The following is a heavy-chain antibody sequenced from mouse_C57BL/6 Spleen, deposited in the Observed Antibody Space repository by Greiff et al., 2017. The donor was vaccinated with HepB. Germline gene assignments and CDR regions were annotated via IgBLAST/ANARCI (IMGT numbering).Heavy chain of an antibody. CDR2: ISSGGSYT. V-gene: IGHV5-6*01. CDR1: GFTFSSYG. D-gene: IGHD4-1*01. J-gene: IGHJ2*01. Sequence: EVQRVESGGDLVKPGGSLKLSCAASGFTFSSYGMSWVRQTPDKRLEWVATISSGGSYTYYPDSVKGRFTISRDNAKNTLYLQMSSLKSEDTAMYYCARQELGREYFDYWGQGTTLTVSS. CDR3: ARQELGREYFDY.